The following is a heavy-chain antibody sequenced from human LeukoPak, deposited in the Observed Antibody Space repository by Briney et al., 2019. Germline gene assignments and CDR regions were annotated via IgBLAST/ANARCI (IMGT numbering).Heavy chain of an antibody. J-gene: IGHJ4*02. D-gene: IGHD4-17*01. Sequence: SETLSLTCTVSAVSISSYYWGWLRQPPGKGLEWIGNIYHSGETYYNPSLKSRVTLSEEASKKQYSLKRSYGTAAGTAVYYCAKVGAYGYYARHDYWGQGTLVTVSS. CDR1: AVSISSYY. CDR2: IYHSGET. V-gene: IGHV4-38-2*02. CDR3: AKVGAYGYYARHDY.